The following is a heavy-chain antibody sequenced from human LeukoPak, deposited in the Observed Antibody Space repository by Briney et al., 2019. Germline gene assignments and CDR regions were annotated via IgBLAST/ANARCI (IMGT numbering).Heavy chain of an antibody. D-gene: IGHD3-10*01. Sequence: SVKVSCKGSGGTLSSYVISWVRHAPVQGLEWMGGIIPIFGTANYAQKFQGRVAITADKSTSTAYMELSSLRSEDTAVYYCARPGGVWFGESWDNWFDPWGQGTLVTVSS. CDR2: IIPIFGTA. CDR1: GGTLSSYV. J-gene: IGHJ5*02. V-gene: IGHV1-69*06. CDR3: ARPGGVWFGESWDNWFDP.